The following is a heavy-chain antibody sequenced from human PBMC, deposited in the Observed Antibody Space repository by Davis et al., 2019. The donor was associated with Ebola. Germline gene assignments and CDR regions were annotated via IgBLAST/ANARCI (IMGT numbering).Heavy chain of an antibody. V-gene: IGHV1-2*04. CDR1: GYTFTGYY. CDR2: INPNSGGT. J-gene: IGHJ6*02. D-gene: IGHD3-3*01. CDR3: ARDQSAITIFGGGMDV. Sequence: AASVKVSCKASGYTFTGYYMHWVRQAPGQGLEWMGWINPNSGGTNYAQKFQGWVTMTRDTSISTAYMELSRLRSEDTAVYYCARDQSAITIFGGGMDVWGQGTTVTVSS.